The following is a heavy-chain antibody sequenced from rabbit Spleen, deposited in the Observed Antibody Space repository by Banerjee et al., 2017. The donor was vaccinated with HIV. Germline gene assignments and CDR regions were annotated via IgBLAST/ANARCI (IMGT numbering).Heavy chain of an antibody. Sequence: QEQLVESGGGLVQPGGSLKLSCKASGFDFSSYGVSWVRQAPGKGLEWIGYIDLVFGTTYYATWAKGRFTCSKTSSTTVTLQMTSLTVADTATYFCARDTGSSFSSYGMDLWGPGTLVTVS. CDR2: IDLVFGTT. CDR1: GFDFSSYG. V-gene: IGHV1S39*01. CDR3: ARDTGSSFSSYGMDL. D-gene: IGHD8-1*01. J-gene: IGHJ6*01.